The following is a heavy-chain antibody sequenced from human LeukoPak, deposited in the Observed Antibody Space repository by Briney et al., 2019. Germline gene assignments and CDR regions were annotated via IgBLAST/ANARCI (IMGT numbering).Heavy chain of an antibody. Sequence: GGSLRLSCAASGFTFSNYNMNWVRQAPGKGLEWVSSISSSSSYVYYADSVKGRFTISRDNAKNSLYLQMNSLRAEDTAVYYCAISNYYDSSGSFDYWGQGTQVTVSS. CDR1: GFTFSNYN. D-gene: IGHD3-22*01. CDR3: AISNYYDSSGSFDY. CDR2: ISSSSSYV. J-gene: IGHJ4*02. V-gene: IGHV3-21*01.